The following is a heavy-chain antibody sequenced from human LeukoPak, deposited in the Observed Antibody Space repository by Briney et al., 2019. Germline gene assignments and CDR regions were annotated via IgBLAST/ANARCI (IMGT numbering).Heavy chain of an antibody. Sequence: GGSLRLSCTASGFTFSSYAMNWVRQAPGKGLEWVSGIRAGGGSTNFADSVRGRFTLSTDNSKNTLYLQMNSLRAEDAAIYYFANAGGSRMVFFRWGQGTLVTVSS. CDR2: IRAGGGST. CDR1: GFTFSSYA. CDR3: ANAGGSRMVFFR. V-gene: IGHV3-23*01. D-gene: IGHD2-8*01. J-gene: IGHJ1*01.